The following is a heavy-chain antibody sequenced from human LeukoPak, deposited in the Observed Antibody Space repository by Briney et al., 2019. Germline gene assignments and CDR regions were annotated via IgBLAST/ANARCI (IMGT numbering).Heavy chain of an antibody. CDR1: GFTFSSYS. V-gene: IGHV3-21*01. D-gene: IGHD1-26*01. J-gene: IGHJ3*02. CDR3: ARDVLPYSGNYSATLGAGAFDI. CDR2: ITSSSSYI. Sequence: GGSLRLSCAASGFTFSSYSMNWVRQAPGKGLEWVSSITSSSSYIYYADSVKGRFTISRDNAKNSLYLQMNSLRAEDTAVYYCARDVLPYSGNYSATLGAGAFDIWGQGTMVTVSS.